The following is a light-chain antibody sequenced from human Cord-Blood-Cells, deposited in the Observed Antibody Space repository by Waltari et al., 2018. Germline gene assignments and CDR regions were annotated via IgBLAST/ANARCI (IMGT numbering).Light chain of an antibody. J-gene: IGKJ4*01. Sequence: IVLTPPPATLSLSPGERATLSCRASQSVSSYLAWYQQKPGQAPRLLIYDASNRATGIPARFSGSGSGTDFTLTISSLEPEDFAVYYCQQRSNWPPLTFGGGTKVEIK. CDR2: DAS. CDR1: QSVSSY. CDR3: QQRSNWPPLT. V-gene: IGKV3-11*01.